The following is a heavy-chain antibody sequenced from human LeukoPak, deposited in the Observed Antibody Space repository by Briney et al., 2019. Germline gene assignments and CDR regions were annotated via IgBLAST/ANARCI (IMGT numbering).Heavy chain of an antibody. V-gene: IGHV3-30-3*01. D-gene: IGHD6-13*01. Sequence: PGGSLRLSCAASGLTFSSYAMHWVRQAPGKGLEWVAVISYDGSNKYYADSVKGRFTISRDNSKNTLYLQMNSLRAEDTAVYYCARDPYSSSWEDPLFDYWGQGTLVTVSS. CDR3: ARDPYSSSWEDPLFDY. CDR2: ISYDGSNK. J-gene: IGHJ4*02. CDR1: GLTFSSYA.